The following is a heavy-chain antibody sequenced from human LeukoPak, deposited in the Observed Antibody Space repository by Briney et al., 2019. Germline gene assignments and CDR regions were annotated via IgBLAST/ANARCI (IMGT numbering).Heavy chain of an antibody. CDR3: ARDPRYCSGGSCYSGGEFDI. D-gene: IGHD2-15*01. CDR2: IKQDGSEK. Sequence: GGSLRLSCAASGFTFSSYYMSWVRQAPGKGLEWVANIKQDGSEKYYVDSVKGRFTISRDNAKNSLYLQMNGLRAEDTAVYYCARDPRYCSGGSCYSGGEFDIWGQGTMVTVSS. CDR1: GFTFSSYY. V-gene: IGHV3-7*01. J-gene: IGHJ3*02.